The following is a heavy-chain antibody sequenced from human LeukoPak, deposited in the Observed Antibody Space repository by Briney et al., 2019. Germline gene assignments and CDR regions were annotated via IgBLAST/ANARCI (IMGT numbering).Heavy chain of an antibody. V-gene: IGHV3-48*03. D-gene: IGHD2-15*01. J-gene: IGHJ3*02. CDR1: GFTFSSFE. Sequence: PGGSLRLSCAASGFTFSSFETNWVRQAPGKGLEWVSYISSSGSPIYYADSVKGRFTISRDNAKNSLYLQMNSLRAEDTAVYYCASCSGGSCYSHRNDAFDIWGQGTMVTVSS. CDR3: ASCSGGSCYSHRNDAFDI. CDR2: ISSSGSPI.